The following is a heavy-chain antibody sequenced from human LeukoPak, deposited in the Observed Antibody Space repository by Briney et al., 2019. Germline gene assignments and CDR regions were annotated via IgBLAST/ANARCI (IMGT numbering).Heavy chain of an antibody. CDR2: IIPILGIA. V-gene: IGHV1-69*02. CDR1: GGTFSSYT. J-gene: IGHJ4*02. CDR3: LRMIVGVGEDY. Sequence: SVKVSCKASGGTFSSYTISWVRQAPGQGLEWMGRIIPILGIANYAQKFQGRVTITADKSTSTAYMELSSLRSEDTAVYYCLRMIVGVGEDYWGQGTLVTVSS. D-gene: IGHD3-22*01.